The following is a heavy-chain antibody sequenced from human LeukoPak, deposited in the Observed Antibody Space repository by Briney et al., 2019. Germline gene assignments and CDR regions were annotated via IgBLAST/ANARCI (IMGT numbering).Heavy chain of an antibody. V-gene: IGHV3-23*01. CDR3: ARDSPQALAILHAFDI. J-gene: IGHJ3*02. CDR1: GFTFSSYA. CDR2: ISGSGGTT. D-gene: IGHD5-12*01. Sequence: PGGSLRLSCAASGFTFSSYAMSWVRQAPGKGLEWVSSISGSGGTTCSADSVKGRFTVSRDNSKNTLSLQMNSLRAEDTALYYCARDSPQALAILHAFDIWGHGTMVTVSS.